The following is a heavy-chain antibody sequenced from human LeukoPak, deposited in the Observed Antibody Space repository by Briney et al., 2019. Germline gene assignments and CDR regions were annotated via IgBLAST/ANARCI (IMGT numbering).Heavy chain of an antibody. Sequence: GGSLRLSCAASGFTFSSYAMHWVRQAPGKGLEWVAVISYDGSNKYYADSVKGRFTIPRDNSKNTLYLQTNSLRAEDTAVYYCARGRYSSGWTYFDYWGQGTLVTVSS. V-gene: IGHV3-30-3*01. D-gene: IGHD6-19*01. J-gene: IGHJ4*02. CDR2: ISYDGSNK. CDR3: ARGRYSSGWTYFDY. CDR1: GFTFSSYA.